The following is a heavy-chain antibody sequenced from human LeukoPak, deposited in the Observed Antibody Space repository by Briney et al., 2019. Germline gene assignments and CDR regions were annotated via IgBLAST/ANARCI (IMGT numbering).Heavy chain of an antibody. D-gene: IGHD1-26*01. V-gene: IGHV1-18*01. CDR2: ISAYNGNT. CDR3: ARDPKTQWELPHFDH. CDR1: GYTFTSYG. J-gene: IGHJ4*02. Sequence: ASVKVSCKASGYTFTSYGISWVRQAPGQGLEWMGWISAYNGNTNYAQKLQGRVTMTTDTSTSTAYMELRSLRSDDTAVYYCARDPKTQWELPHFDHWGQGTLVTVSS.